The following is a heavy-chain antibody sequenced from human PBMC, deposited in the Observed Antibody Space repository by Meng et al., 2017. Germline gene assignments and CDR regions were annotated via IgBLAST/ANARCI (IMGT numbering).Heavy chain of an antibody. Sequence: TLRESGSPLANTPPPLTLTCTFSGFSLSTSGVGVGWIRQPPGKALEWLALIYWDDDKRYSPSLKSRLTITKDTSKNQVVLTMTNMDPVDTATYYCAHRRGDSREGWFDPWGQGTLVTVSS. J-gene: IGHJ5*02. CDR3: AHRRGDSREGWFDP. D-gene: IGHD2-21*02. CDR2: IYWDDDK. CDR1: GFSLSTSGVG. V-gene: IGHV2-5*02.